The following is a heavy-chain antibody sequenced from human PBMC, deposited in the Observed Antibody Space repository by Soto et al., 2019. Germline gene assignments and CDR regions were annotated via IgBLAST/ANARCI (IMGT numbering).Heavy chain of an antibody. V-gene: IGHV2-26*04. CDR2: IFSNDEK. Sequence: QVTVKESGPVLVKPTETLTLTCTVSGFSLSNAGLGVSWIRQPPGKALEWLAHIFSNDEKSYSTSLKSRLTTSXDXXKSQVALTMTTMDPVDTATYYCASTYSTSWYWFDPWGQGTLVTVSS. CDR1: GFSLSNAGLG. D-gene: IGHD6-13*01. J-gene: IGHJ5*02. CDR3: ASTYSTSWYWFDP.